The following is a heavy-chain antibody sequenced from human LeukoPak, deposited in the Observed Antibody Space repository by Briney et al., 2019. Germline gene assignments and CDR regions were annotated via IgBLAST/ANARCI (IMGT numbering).Heavy chain of an antibody. V-gene: IGHV3-53*01. CDR3: ARDVLSSGRED. D-gene: IGHD6-19*01. CDR2: IYSGGST. J-gene: IGHJ4*02. Sequence: PGGSLRLSCAASGFTVSSNYMSWVRQAPGKGPEWVSVIYSGGSTYYADSVKGRFTISRDNSKNTLYLQMNSLRAEDTAVYYCARDVLSSGREDWGQGTLVTVSS. CDR1: GFTVSSNY.